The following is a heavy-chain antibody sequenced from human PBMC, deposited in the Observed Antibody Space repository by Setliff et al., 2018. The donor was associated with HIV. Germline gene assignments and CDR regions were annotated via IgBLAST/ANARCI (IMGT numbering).Heavy chain of an antibody. CDR3: ARPSTRGYSYAVYDY. D-gene: IGHD5-18*01. CDR1: GGSISSHY. J-gene: IGHJ4*02. CDR2: IYYSGST. V-gene: IGHV4-59*11. Sequence: SETLSLTCTVSGGSISSHYWSWIRQPPGKGLEWIGYIYYSGSTNYNPSLKSRVTISVDTSKNQFSLKLSSVTAADTAVYYCARPSTRGYSYAVYDYWGQGTLVTVSS.